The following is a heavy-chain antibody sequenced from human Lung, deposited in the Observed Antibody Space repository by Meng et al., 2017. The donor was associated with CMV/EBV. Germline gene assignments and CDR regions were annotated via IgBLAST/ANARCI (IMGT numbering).Heavy chain of an antibody. V-gene: IGHV1-8*01. CDR1: GYTXTSYD. D-gene: IGHD3-3*01. Sequence: ASXXVSXKASGYTXTSYDINWVRQATGQGLEWIGWMNPNSGNTGYAQQFQGRVTLTRNTSISTAYMELSSLRSEDTAVYYCARGLNGGLRFVEWLLRPNYYGTDVXGQGXTVTVSS. CDR3: ARGLNGGLRFVEWLLRPNYYGTDV. J-gene: IGHJ6*02. CDR2: MNPNSGNT.